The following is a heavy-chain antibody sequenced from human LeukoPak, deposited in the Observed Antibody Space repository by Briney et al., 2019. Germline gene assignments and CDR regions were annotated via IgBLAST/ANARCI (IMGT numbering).Heavy chain of an antibody. CDR3: ARDARLRGMIAIYFFDS. V-gene: IGHV3-9*01. CDR2: ITWNSGDI. J-gene: IGHJ5*01. CDR1: GFNFDDYA. D-gene: IGHD3-10*01. Sequence: GRSLRLSCTVSGFNFDDYAMHWVRQVPRKGLQWVSGITWNSGDIRYADSVKGRFIISRDNSKNSLYLHMNSLNSEDTAIYYCARDARLRGMIAIYFFDSWGQGTQVTVSS.